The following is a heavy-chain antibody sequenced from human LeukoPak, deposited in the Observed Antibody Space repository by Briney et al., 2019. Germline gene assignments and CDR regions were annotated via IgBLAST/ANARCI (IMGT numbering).Heavy chain of an antibody. CDR1: GFTVSSSY. CDR3: ARVEMAAAGTSFDY. J-gene: IGHJ4*02. V-gene: IGHV3-48*01. D-gene: IGHD6-13*01. Sequence: GGSLRLSCAASGFTVSSSYMSWVRQAPGKGLEWVAYIRSTSSTIYYADSVKGRFTISRDNAKNSLYLQMNCLRADDTAVYYCARVEMAAAGTSFDYWGQGTLVTVSS. CDR2: IRSTSSTI.